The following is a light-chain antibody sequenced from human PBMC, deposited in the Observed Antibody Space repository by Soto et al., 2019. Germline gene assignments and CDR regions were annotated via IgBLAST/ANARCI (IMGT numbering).Light chain of an antibody. V-gene: IGKV3-20*01. CDR1: QNIANNY. CDR2: DAS. Sequence: EVALTQSPGTLSLSPGARATLSCRASQNIANNYLTWYQQKPGQAPRVLIYDASTRATGIPDRFSGSGSGTDFTLTISRLEPEDSAVYYCQQYGRSPWPFGQGTKVDI. CDR3: QQYGRSPWP. J-gene: IGKJ1*01.